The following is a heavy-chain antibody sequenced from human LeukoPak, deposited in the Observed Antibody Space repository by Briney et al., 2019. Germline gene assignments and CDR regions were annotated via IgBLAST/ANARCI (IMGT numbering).Heavy chain of an antibody. CDR2: IYYSGST. CDR3: ARDSSYGAAAGSFDY. J-gene: IGHJ4*02. V-gene: IGHV4-39*07. Sequence: SETLSLTCTVSGVSISSSTDYWGWIRQPPGKGLEWIGSIYYSGSTYYNPSLKSRVTISVDTSKNQFSLKLSSVTAADTAVYYCARDSSYGAAAGSFDYWGQGTLVTVSS. D-gene: IGHD6-13*01. CDR1: GVSISSSTDY.